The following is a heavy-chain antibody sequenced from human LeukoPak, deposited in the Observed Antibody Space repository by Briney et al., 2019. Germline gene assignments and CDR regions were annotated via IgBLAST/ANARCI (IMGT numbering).Heavy chain of an antibody. J-gene: IGHJ6*02. CDR3: ARAPEDYDFWSGYYTRVGYYYGMDV. CDR1: GFTFSSYR. CDR2: ISSSSSTI. Sequence: GGSLRLSCAASGFTFSSYRMTWVRQAPGKGLEWVSYISSSSSTIYYADSVKGRFTISRDNAKNSLYLQMNSLRAEDTAVYYCARAPEDYDFWSGYYTRVGYYYGMDVWGQGTTVTVSS. V-gene: IGHV3-48*01. D-gene: IGHD3-3*01.